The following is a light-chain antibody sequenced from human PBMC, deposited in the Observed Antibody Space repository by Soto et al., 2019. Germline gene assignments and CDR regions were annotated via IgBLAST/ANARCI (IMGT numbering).Light chain of an antibody. J-gene: IGKJ1*01. CDR3: QQRSNWPWT. CDR2: DAS. CDR1: PSVSSY. V-gene: IGKV3-11*01. Sequence: EIVLTQSPATLSLSPGERATLSCRASPSVSSYLAWYQQKAGQAPRLLIYDASNRATGIPARFSGSGSGTDFTLTISSLEPVDFAVYYCQQRSNWPWTFGQGTKVEIK.